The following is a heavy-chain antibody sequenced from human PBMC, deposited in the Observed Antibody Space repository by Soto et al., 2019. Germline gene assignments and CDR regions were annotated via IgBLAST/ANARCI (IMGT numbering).Heavy chain of an antibody. Sequence: LRLSWAASGFPVSSNYMSWVRQAPGKGLEWVSVIYSGGSTYYADSVKGRFTISRDNSKNTLYLQMNSLRAEDTAVYYCARKEYYDSSGYYYWSAFDIWGQGTMVTVPS. CDR1: GFPVSSNY. J-gene: IGHJ3*02. D-gene: IGHD3-22*01. V-gene: IGHV3-53*01. CDR2: IYSGGST. CDR3: ARKEYYDSSGYYYWSAFDI.